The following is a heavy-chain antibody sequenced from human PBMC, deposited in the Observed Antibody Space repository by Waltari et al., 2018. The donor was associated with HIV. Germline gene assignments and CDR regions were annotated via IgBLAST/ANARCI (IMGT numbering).Heavy chain of an antibody. J-gene: IGHJ4*02. CDR2: IYYSGST. D-gene: IGHD4-17*01. V-gene: IGHV4-59*01. Sequence: QVQLQESGPGLVKPSETLSLTCPVPGGSISSYYRSWIRQPPGKGLEWIGYIYYSGSTNYNPSLKSRVTISVDTSKNQFSLKLSSVTAADTAVYYCASYGGNSAFDYWGQGTLVTVSS. CDR1: GGSISSYY. CDR3: ASYGGNSAFDY.